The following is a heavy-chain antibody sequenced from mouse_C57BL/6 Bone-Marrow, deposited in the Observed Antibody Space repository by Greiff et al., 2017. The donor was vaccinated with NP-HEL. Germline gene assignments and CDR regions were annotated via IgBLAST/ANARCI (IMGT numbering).Heavy chain of an antibody. D-gene: IGHD2-1*01. Sequence: QVQLQQPGAELVRPGSSVKLSCKASGYTFTSYWMDWVKQRPGQGLEWIGNIYPSDSETHYNQKFKDKATLTVDKSSSTAYMQLSSLTSEDSAVYYCARDSGYYGNFKAMDYWGQGTSVTVSS. CDR1: GYTFTSYW. J-gene: IGHJ4*01. CDR3: ARDSGYYGNFKAMDY. CDR2: IYPSDSET. V-gene: IGHV1-61*01.